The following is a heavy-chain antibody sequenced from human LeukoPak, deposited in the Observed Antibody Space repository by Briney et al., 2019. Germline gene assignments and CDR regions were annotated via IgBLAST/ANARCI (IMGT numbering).Heavy chain of an antibody. D-gene: IGHD1-1*01. CDR3: TLAPYYYYAMDV. CDR1: GYPFTSYG. CDR2: INPDNGNT. V-gene: IGHV1-18*01. Sequence: PRASVKVSCKASGYPFTSYGISWVRQAPGQGLEWMGWINPDNGNTNYAQKLQGRVTMTTGTSTSTAYMELRSLRSDDTALYYCTLAPYYYYAMDVWGQGTTVAVSS. J-gene: IGHJ6*02.